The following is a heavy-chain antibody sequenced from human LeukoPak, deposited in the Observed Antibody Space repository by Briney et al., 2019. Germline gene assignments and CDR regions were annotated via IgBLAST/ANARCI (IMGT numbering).Heavy chain of an antibody. CDR2: IYSGGST. V-gene: IGHV3-66*01. CDR3: ARGQTVAGAGTRAYDI. CDR1: GFTFSSYA. Sequence: TGGSLRLSCAASGFTFSSYAMSWVRQAPGKGLEGVSVIYSGGSTYYADSVKGRFTISRDNSKNTLYLQMNTLRAEDTAVYYCARGQTVAGAGTRAYDIRGPGTMVTVSS. J-gene: IGHJ3*02. D-gene: IGHD6-13*01.